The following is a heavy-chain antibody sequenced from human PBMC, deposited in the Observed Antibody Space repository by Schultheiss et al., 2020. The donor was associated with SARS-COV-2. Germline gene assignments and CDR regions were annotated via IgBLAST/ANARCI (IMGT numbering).Heavy chain of an antibody. CDR2: INPNSGGT. CDR3: ARVSLYYYGSADYGMDV. CDR1: GYPFTAYY. J-gene: IGHJ6*02. V-gene: IGHV1-2*02. Sequence: ASVKVSCKASGYPFTAYYMHWVRQAPGQGLEWMGWINPNSGGTNYAQKFQGRVTMTRDTSISTAYMELSRLRSDDTAVYYCARVSLYYYGSADYGMDVWGQGTTVTVSS. D-gene: IGHD3-10*01.